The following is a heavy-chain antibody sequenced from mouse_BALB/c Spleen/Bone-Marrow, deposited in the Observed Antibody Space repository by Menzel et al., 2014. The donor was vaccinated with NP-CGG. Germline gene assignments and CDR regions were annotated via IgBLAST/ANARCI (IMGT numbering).Heavy chain of an antibody. CDR1: GFNIKDTY. CDR2: VDPANGNT. Sequence: EVQLQQSGAELVKPGASVKLSCTASGFNIKDTYMHWVKQRPEQGLEWVGRVDPANGNTKYDPKFQGKATITADTSSNTAYLQLSSLTSEDTAVYYCARYRLGTYFDDWGQGTTRTVSS. J-gene: IGHJ2*01. D-gene: IGHD2-14*01. CDR3: ARYRLGTYFDD. V-gene: IGHV14-3*02.